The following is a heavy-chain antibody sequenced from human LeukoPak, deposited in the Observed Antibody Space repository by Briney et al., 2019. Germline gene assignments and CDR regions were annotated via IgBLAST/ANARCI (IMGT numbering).Heavy chain of an antibody. CDR1: GYTFTDYY. D-gene: IGHD3-10*01. J-gene: IGHJ4*02. Sequence: GASVKVSCKSSGYTFTDYYMHWVRQAPGQGLEWMGIINPSGGSTSYAQKFQGRVTMTRDTSTSTVYMELSSLRSEDTAVYYCARGLGVLLWFGELSGVFDYWGQGTLVTVSS. V-gene: IGHV1-46*01. CDR3: ARGLGVLLWFGELSGVFDY. CDR2: INPSGGST.